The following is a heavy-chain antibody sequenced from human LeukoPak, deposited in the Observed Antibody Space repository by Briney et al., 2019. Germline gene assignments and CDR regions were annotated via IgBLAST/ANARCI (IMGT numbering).Heavy chain of an antibody. D-gene: IGHD3-22*01. V-gene: IGHV3-7*03. J-gene: IGHJ4*02. CDR3: ATPLDYYDSSGYHQGGD. Sequence: GGSLRLSCAASGFTFSQYWMSWVRQAPGKGLEWVANIRQDGHENYYADSVKGRFSISRDNAENSVFLQMNSLRAEDTAVYYCATPLDYYDSSGYHQGGDWGQGTLVTVSS. CDR2: IRQDGHEN. CDR1: GFTFSQYW.